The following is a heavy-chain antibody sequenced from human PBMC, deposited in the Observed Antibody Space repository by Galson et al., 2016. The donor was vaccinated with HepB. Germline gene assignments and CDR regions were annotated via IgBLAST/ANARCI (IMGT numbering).Heavy chain of an antibody. CDR2: ISGGGAST. V-gene: IGHV3-53*01. CDR3: ARGRTTSCNSAFDI. Sequence: SLRLSCAASGFTVSSNYMSWVRQAPGKGLEWVSVISGGGASTYYADSVKGRFTISRDNSKNTLYLQVNSLRVEDTAIYYCARGRTTSCNSAFDIWGQGTMVTVSS. J-gene: IGHJ3*02. D-gene: IGHD2-2*02. CDR1: GFTVSSNY.